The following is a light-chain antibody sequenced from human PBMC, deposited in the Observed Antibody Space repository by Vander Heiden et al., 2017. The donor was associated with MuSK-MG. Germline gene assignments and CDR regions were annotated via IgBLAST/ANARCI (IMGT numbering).Light chain of an antibody. CDR3: QSYDRSRSGFHVV. V-gene: IGLV1-40*01. CDR2: GNS. Sequence: QSVLTQPRSVSGAPGQRLTRPWTGSTSNIGAGYDENWYQQLPGTAPNLLIYGNSNRPSGVPDRFSGSKSGTSASLAITGRKAEDEADDYCQSYDRSRSGFHVVFGGGTKLTVL. J-gene: IGLJ2*01. CDR1: TSNIGAGYD.